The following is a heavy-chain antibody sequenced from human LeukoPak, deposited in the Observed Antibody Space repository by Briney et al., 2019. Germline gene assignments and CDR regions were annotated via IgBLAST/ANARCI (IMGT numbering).Heavy chain of an antibody. CDR1: GITFINHA. CDR3: AKPGGDDWIGYYDF. Sequence: PGRSLRLSCAASGITFINHAMDWVRQAPGKGLEWVAVISYDGSKTYYADSVKGRFTISRDNSKNTVFLQMNSLRAEDTAVYYCAKPGGDDWIGYYDFWGQGTLVTVSS. CDR2: ISYDGSKT. V-gene: IGHV3-30-3*02. J-gene: IGHJ4*02. D-gene: IGHD2-2*03.